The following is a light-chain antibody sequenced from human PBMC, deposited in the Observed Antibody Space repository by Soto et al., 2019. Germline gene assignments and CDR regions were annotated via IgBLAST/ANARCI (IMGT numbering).Light chain of an antibody. V-gene: IGKV3-20*01. J-gene: IGKJ5*01. CDR2: GAS. CDR3: QQYDSSPNT. Sequence: ENVLTQSPGTLSLSPGERATLSCRASQSVSYRLLAWYQHKPGQAPRLLIYGASTRATGIPDRFTGSGSETDFTLPVSRLEPEDFAVYYCQQYDSSPNTFGQGTRLEIK. CDR1: QSVSYRL.